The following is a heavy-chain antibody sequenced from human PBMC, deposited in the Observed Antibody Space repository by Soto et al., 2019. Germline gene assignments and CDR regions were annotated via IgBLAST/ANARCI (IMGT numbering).Heavy chain of an antibody. CDR2: IYYSGGT. CDR3: ARVLRLTMVRGVWRGVQNWFDP. D-gene: IGHD3-10*01. Sequence: SETLSLTCTVSGGSISSGGYYWSWIRQHPGKGLEWIGYIYYSGGTYYNPSLKSRLIISLDTSKNHFSLKLSSVTAADTAVYYCARVLRLTMVRGVWRGVQNWFDPWGQGTLVTVSS. CDR1: GGSISSGGYY. V-gene: IGHV4-31*03. J-gene: IGHJ5*02.